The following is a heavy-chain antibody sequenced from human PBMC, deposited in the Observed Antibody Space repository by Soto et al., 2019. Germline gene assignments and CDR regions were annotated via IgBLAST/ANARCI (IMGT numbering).Heavy chain of an antibody. CDR1: GFTFSSYA. CDR3: VKSRGGNNFDFFD. J-gene: IGHJ4*02. D-gene: IGHD5-12*01. CDR2: VRGNGDPP. V-gene: IGHV3-64D*06. Sequence: PXESLRLSCSASGFTFSSYAMHGVRQAPGKGLEYVSGVRGNGDPPFYADSVKGRFTISRDNSKNTLYLQMSSLSADDTAVYYCVKSRGGNNFDFFDWGQGALVTVSS.